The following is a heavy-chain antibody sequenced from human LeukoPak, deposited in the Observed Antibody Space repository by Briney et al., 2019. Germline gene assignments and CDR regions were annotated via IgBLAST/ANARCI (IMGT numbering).Heavy chain of an antibody. CDR3: ARGPYCSGGTCYSQYFDY. Sequence: ASVKVSCKASGYTFTSYGISWVRQAPGQGLEWMGRISAYNGNTNYAQKLQGRVTMTTDTSTSTAYMELRSLRSDDTAVYYCARGPYCSGGTCYSQYFDYWGQGTLVTVSS. CDR2: ISAYNGNT. V-gene: IGHV1-18*01. CDR1: GYTFTSYG. D-gene: IGHD2-15*01. J-gene: IGHJ4*02.